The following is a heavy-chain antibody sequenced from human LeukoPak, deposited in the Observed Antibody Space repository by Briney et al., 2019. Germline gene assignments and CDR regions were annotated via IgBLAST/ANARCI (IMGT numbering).Heavy chain of an antibody. V-gene: IGHV1-69*04. CDR2: IIPILGIA. CDR3: ARATGYSSSSSY. J-gene: IGHJ4*02. Sequence: GASVKVSCEASGGTFSSYAISWVRQAPGQGLEWMGRIIPILGIANYAQKFQGRVTITADKSTSTAYMELSSLRSEDTAVYYCARATGYSSSSSYWGQGTLVTVPS. D-gene: IGHD6-6*01. CDR1: GGTFSSYA.